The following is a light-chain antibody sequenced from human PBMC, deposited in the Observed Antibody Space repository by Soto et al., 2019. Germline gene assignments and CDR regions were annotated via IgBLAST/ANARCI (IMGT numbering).Light chain of an antibody. CDR2: RIF. CDR3: LQHYAWPWT. CDR1: QSVNGY. J-gene: IGKJ1*01. V-gene: IGKV3-15*01. Sequence: EIVMTQSPGTLSVFPGARVPLSCRASQSVNGYLDWFLQKPGQAPRLVLQRIFTRAIGVPARFRGSGSETEFTLTISGLQSEDSGVYYCLQHYAWPWTFGPGTKVDI.